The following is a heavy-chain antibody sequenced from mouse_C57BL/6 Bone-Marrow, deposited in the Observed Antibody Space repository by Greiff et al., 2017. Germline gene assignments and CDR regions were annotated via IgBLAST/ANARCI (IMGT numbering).Heavy chain of an antibody. D-gene: IGHD3-2*02. CDR1: GYTFTSYW. Sequence: VQLQQPGAELVKPGASVKLSCKASGYTFTSYWMQWVKQRPGQGLEWIGEIDPSDSYTNYNQKFKGKATLTVDTSSRAAYLQLSSLTSEDSAVYYCARFLRLTWFAYWGQGTLVTVSA. CDR2: IDPSDSYT. CDR3: ARFLRLTWFAY. V-gene: IGHV1-50*01. J-gene: IGHJ3*01.